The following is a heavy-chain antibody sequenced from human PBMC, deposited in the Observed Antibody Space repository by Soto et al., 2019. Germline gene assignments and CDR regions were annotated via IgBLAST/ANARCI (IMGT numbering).Heavy chain of an antibody. V-gene: IGHV4-34*01. J-gene: IGHJ6*02. CDR1: FTGTD. CDR2: INHSGST. Sequence: FTGTDCRMPCPPSEKGLEWIGEINHSGSTNYNPSLKSRVTISVDTSKNQFSLKLSSVTAADRAVYYGARAPRSVTMVGGVMGAYGMDVWGQGTTVT. CDR3: ARAPRSVTMVGGVMGAYGMDV. D-gene: IGHD3-10*01.